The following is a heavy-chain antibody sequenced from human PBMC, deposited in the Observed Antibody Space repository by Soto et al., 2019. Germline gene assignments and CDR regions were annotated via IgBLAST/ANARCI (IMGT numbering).Heavy chain of an antibody. CDR2: ISAYNGNT. CDR1: GYTFTSYG. Sequence: QVQLVQSGAEVKKPGASVKVSCKASGYTFTSYGISWVRQAPGQGLEWMGWISAYNGNTNSAQKLRGRVTMTTDTTTSTAHMELRSLRSDDTAVYYCARELGPGAFDIWGQGTMVTVSS. CDR3: ARELGPGAFDI. V-gene: IGHV1-18*01. D-gene: IGHD7-27*01. J-gene: IGHJ3*02.